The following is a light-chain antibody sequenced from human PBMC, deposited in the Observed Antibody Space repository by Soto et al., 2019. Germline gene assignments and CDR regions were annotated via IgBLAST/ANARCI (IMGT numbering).Light chain of an antibody. J-gene: IGKJ1*01. V-gene: IGKV3-20*01. CDR1: QSVSSSF. CDR3: QQYESSVT. Sequence: EIVLTQSPGSLSLSPGEGATLSCRASQSVSSSFFAWYQQKPGQAPSLLIYGASRRATGVPDRFSGSGSGTDFTLIISILEPEDFAVYYCQQYESSVTFGQGTKVEIK. CDR2: GAS.